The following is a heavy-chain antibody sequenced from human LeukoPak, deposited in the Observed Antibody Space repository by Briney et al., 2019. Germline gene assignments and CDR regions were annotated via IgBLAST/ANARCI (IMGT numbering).Heavy chain of an antibody. Sequence: PGGSLRLSCAASGFTFSSYWMSWVRQAPGKGLEWVANIKQDGSEKYYVDSVKGRFTISRDKAKNLLYLQMNSLRAEDTAVYYCARDYYDSSGYYPVYYFDYWGQGTLVTVSS. V-gene: IGHV3-7*01. CDR3: ARDYYDSSGYYPVYYFDY. CDR1: GFTFSSYW. CDR2: IKQDGSEK. D-gene: IGHD3-22*01. J-gene: IGHJ4*02.